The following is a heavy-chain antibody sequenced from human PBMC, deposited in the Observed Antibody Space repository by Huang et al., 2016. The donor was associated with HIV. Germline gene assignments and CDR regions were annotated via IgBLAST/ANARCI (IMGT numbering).Heavy chain of an antibody. J-gene: IGHJ3*01. CDR1: GYSFTDYG. CDR2: ISAFKGDT. D-gene: IGHD3-22*01. Sequence: QAQLMQSGPEVKKPGASVKVSCKTSGYSFTDYGITWVRQAPGQGPEWGGWISAFKGDTEIAQRLQGRVTLTTDTATSMADMELRSLRFDDTAVYFCARDPKYHRIGYYRQRRGIDVWGQGTMVSVSS. V-gene: IGHV1-18*01. CDR3: ARDPKYHRIGYYRQRRGIDV.